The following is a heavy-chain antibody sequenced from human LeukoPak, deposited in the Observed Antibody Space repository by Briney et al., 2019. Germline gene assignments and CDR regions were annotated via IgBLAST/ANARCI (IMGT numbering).Heavy chain of an antibody. CDR2: INPNSGGT. D-gene: IGHD2-15*01. Sequence: ASAKVSCKASGYTFTGYYMHWVRQAPGQGLEWMGWINPNSGGTNYAQKFQGRVTMTRDTSTSTAYMELRSLRSDDTAVYYCARDRPEVVVAATSGDYWGQGTLVTVSS. CDR1: GYTFTGYY. J-gene: IGHJ4*02. V-gene: IGHV1-2*02. CDR3: ARDRPEVVVAATSGDY.